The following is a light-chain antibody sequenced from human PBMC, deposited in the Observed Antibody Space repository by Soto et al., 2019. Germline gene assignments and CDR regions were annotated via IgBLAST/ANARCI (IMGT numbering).Light chain of an antibody. Sequence: QSALTQPRSVSGSPGQSVTTSCTGTSSDVSWYQHHPGKAPKLMLYDVYKRPSGVPDRFSGSKSGNTASLTISGLQAEDEADYYCSSYEGSHAWVFGGGTQLTVL. J-gene: IGLJ3*02. CDR1: SSDV. CDR2: DVY. V-gene: IGLV2-11*01. CDR3: SSYEGSHAWV.